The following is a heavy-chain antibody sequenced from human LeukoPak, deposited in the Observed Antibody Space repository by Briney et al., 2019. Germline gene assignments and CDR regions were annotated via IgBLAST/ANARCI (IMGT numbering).Heavy chain of an antibody. J-gene: IGHJ4*02. Sequence: GGSLRLSCAASGFTFSTFGFNWVRQAPGKGLEWVSSISHSSTYISYADSVKGRFTISRDNARNSLYLQMDSLRVEDTAVYYCARGYYYDSSVAYWGQGTLVTVFS. V-gene: IGHV3-21*01. CDR1: GFTFSTFG. CDR3: ARGYYYDSSVAY. D-gene: IGHD3-22*01. CDR2: ISHSSTYI.